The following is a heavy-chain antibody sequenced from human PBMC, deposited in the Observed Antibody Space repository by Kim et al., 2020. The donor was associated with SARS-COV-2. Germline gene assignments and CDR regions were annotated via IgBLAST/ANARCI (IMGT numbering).Heavy chain of an antibody. V-gene: IGHV4-34*01. J-gene: IGHJ4*02. CDR3: ASLGGPRRTDGVDY. CDR1: GGSFSGYY. CDR2: INHSGST. D-gene: IGHD1-26*01. Sequence: SETLSLTCAVCGGSFSGYYWSWIRQPPGKGLEWIGEINHSGSTNYNPSLKSRVTISVDTSKNQFSLKLSSVTAADTAVYYCASLGGPRRTDGVDYWGQGTLVTVSS.